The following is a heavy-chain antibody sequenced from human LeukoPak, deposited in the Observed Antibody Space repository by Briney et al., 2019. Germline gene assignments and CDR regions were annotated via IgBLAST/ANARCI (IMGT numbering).Heavy chain of an antibody. V-gene: IGHV4-39*01. Sequence: SETLSLTCTVSGGSISSSSYSWGWIRQPPGKGLEWIGSIYYSGSTYYNPSLKSRVTISVDTSKNQFSLKLSSVTAADMAVYYCARLVNRQYFQHWGQGTLVTVSS. CDR2: IYYSGST. CDR3: ARLVNRQYFQH. D-gene: IGHD6-6*01. CDR1: GGSISSSSYS. J-gene: IGHJ1*01.